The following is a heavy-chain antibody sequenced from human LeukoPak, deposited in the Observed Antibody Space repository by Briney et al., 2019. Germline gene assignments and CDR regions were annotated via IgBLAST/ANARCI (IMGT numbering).Heavy chain of an antibody. V-gene: IGHV1-69*13. CDR2: IIPIFGTA. Sequence: ASVKVSCKASGYTFTSYGISWVRQAPGQGLEWMGGIIPIFGTANYAQKFQGRVTITADESTSTAYMELSSLRSEDTAVYYCAFIGHLYYYYGMDVWGQGTTVTVSS. J-gene: IGHJ6*02. CDR1: GYTFTSYG. D-gene: IGHD1-26*01. CDR3: AFIGHLYYYYGMDV.